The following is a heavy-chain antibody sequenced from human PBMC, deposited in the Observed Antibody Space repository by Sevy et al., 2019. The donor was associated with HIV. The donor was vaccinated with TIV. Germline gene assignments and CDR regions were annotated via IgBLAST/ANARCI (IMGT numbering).Heavy chain of an antibody. D-gene: IGHD3-10*01. J-gene: IGHJ4*02. V-gene: IGHV3-7*01. CDR2: IKQDGSEK. CDR1: GFTFSSYW. CDR3: ARVVVLWFGEPEYYFDY. Sequence: GGSLRLSCAASGFTFSSYWMSWVRQAPGKGLEWVANIKQDGSEKYYVDSVKGRLTISRDNAKNSMYLQMNSLRAQDTAVYYCARVVVLWFGEPEYYFDYWGQGTLVTVSS.